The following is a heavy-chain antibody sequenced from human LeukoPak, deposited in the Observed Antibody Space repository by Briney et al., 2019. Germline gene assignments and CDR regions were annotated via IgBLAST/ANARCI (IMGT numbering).Heavy chain of an antibody. Sequence: PGGSLRLSCAASGFTVSSSYMSWVRQAPGKGLEWVSVIYSGGTTYYADSVKGRFTMSSDSSKNTLYLQMNSLRAEDTAVYYCARDWPLDYWGQGTLVTVSS. J-gene: IGHJ4*02. V-gene: IGHV3-66*02. CDR2: IYSGGTT. CDR1: GFTVSSSY. CDR3: ARDWPLDY. D-gene: IGHD2-21*01.